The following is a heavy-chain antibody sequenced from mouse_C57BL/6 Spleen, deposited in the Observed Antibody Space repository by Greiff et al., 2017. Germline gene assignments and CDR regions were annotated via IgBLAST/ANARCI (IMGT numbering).Heavy chain of an antibody. CDR1: GFSLTSYG. D-gene: IGHD1-1*01. V-gene: IGHV2-2*01. Sequence: QVQLQQSGPGLVQPSQSLSITCAVSGFSLTSYGVHWVRQSPGKGLEWLGLIWSGGSTDYNAAFISRLSISKDDSKSQVFYKMNRQQDDETAIYYCARKGSRARDDWGQGTSVTVSS. CDR3: ARKGSRARDD. CDR2: IWSGGST. J-gene: IGHJ4*01.